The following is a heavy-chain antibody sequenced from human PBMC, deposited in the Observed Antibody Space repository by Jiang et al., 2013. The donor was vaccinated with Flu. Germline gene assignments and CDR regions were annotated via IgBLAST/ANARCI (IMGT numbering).Heavy chain of an antibody. V-gene: IGHV4-39*07. Sequence: SLTCTVSGGSISSDDFYWGWIRQPPGKGLDWIGSLYYSGSTDYNPSLKSRVTISVDTSKNQFSLELISVTAADTAVYYCARGDIVSAELGYYYYGLDVWGQGTTVSVSS. CDR1: GGSISSDDFY. CDR3: ARGDIVSAELGYYYYGLDV. CDR2: LYYSGST. J-gene: IGHJ6*02. D-gene: IGHD5/OR15-5a*01.